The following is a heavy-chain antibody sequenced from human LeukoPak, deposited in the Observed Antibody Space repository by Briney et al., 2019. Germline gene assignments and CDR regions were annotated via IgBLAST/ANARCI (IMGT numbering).Heavy chain of an antibody. V-gene: IGHV3-48*01. Sequence: GGSLRLSCAASGFTFSSYSMNWVRQAPGKGLEWLSYISSTSGTIYYADSVKGRFTISRDNAKNSLYLQMNSLRAEDTAVYYCARVPGVVTVYYYYGMDVWGQGTTVTVSS. J-gene: IGHJ6*02. D-gene: IGHD3-3*01. CDR2: ISSTSGTI. CDR1: GFTFSSYS. CDR3: ARVPGVVTVYYYYGMDV.